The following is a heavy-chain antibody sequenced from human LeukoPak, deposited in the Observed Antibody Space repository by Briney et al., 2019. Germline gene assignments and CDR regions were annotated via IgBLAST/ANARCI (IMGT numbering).Heavy chain of an antibody. D-gene: IGHD5-18*01. CDR3: ARERIWGTLSNTAMPAADDY. V-gene: IGHV4-31*03. CDR1: GGSISSGGYY. CDR2: IYYSGST. J-gene: IGHJ4*02. Sequence: PSETLSLTCTVSGGSISSGGYYWSWIRQHPGKGLEWIGYIYYSGSTYYNPSLKSRVTISVDTSKNQFSLKLSSVTAADTAVYYCARERIWGTLSNTAMPAADDYWGQGTLVTVSS.